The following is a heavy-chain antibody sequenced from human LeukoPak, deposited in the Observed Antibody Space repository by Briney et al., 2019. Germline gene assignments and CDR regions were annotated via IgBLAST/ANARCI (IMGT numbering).Heavy chain of an antibody. J-gene: IGHJ4*02. CDR2: IRYDGSNI. Sequence: GGSLRLSCAASGFTFNTYGMHWVRQAPGKGLEGLAVIRYDGSNIDYADSLKGRFAISRDNSRNTLYLLLNSLRAEDTAVYYCARAAYTGSPTSFDYWGQGTLVTVSS. V-gene: IGHV3-33*01. D-gene: IGHD1-26*01. CDR1: GFTFNTYG. CDR3: ARAAYTGSPTSFDY.